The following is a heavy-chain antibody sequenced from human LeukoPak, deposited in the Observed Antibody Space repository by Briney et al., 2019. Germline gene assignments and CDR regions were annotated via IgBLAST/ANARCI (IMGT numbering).Heavy chain of an antibody. CDR2: ISGSGGST. J-gene: IGHJ3*02. Sequence: PGGSLRLSCAASGFTFSSYEMNWVRQAPGKGLEWVSTISGSGGSTYYADSVKGRFTISRDNSKNTLYLQMNSLRAEDTAVYYCAKDWNVDYDSSGYHPVAFDIWGQGTMVTVSS. V-gene: IGHV3-23*01. CDR1: GFTFSSYE. D-gene: IGHD3-22*01. CDR3: AKDWNVDYDSSGYHPVAFDI.